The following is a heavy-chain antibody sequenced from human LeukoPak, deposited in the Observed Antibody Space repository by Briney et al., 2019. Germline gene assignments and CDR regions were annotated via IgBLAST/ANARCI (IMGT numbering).Heavy chain of an antibody. CDR2: IYSGGST. CDR1: GFTVSSNY. CDR3: ARDGEGYCSGGSCYSGY. V-gene: IGHV3-53*01. J-gene: IGHJ4*02. D-gene: IGHD2-15*01. Sequence: GGSLRLSCAASGFTVSSNYMSWVRQAPGKGLEWVSVIYSGGSTYYADSVKGRFTISRDNAKNSLYLQMNSLRAEDTAVYYCARDGEGYCSGGSCYSGYWGQGTLVTVSS.